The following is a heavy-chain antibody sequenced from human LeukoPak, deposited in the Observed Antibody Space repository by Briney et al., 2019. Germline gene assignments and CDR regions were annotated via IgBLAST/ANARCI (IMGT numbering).Heavy chain of an antibody. D-gene: IGHD3-16*01. CDR1: GFTFSSYS. J-gene: IGHJ4*02. V-gene: IGHV3-21*01. Sequence: GGSLRPSCAASGFTFSSYSMNWVRQAPGKGLEWVSSISSSSSYIYYADSVKGRFTISRDNAKNSLYLQMNSLRAEDTAVYYCARMAPYDYVWGSPYYWGQGTLVTVSS. CDR3: ARMAPYDYVWGSPYY. CDR2: ISSSSSYI.